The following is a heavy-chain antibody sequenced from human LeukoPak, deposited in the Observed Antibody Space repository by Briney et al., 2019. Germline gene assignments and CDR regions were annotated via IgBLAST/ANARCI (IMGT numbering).Heavy chain of an antibody. CDR1: GFTFSSYG. J-gene: IGHJ6*02. Sequence: PEGSLRLSCAASGFTFSSYGMHWVRQAPGKGLEWVALIWYDGSKKYYADSVKGRFTISRDNSKNTLYLEMNSLRAEDTAVYYCARDQGEVAGKYYYYYGMDVWGQGTTVTVSS. CDR2: IWYDGSKK. V-gene: IGHV3-33*01. CDR3: ARDQGEVAGKYYYYYGMDV. D-gene: IGHD6-19*01.